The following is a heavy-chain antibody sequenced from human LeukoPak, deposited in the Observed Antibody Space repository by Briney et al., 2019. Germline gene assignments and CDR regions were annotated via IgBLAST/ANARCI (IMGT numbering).Heavy chain of an antibody. CDR2: IDPSDSYT. J-gene: IGHJ1*01. CDR3: ARLPTDSGYDYMYFYH. V-gene: IGHV5-10-1*01. CDR1: GYSFPSYW. Sequence: GESLKISCKGSGYSFPSYWISWVRQVPGKGLEWMGRIDPSDSYTSYSPSFQGHVTMSADESISTAYLQWSSLQASGTAMYYCARLPTDSGYDYMYFYHWGQGTLVTVSS. D-gene: IGHD5-12*01.